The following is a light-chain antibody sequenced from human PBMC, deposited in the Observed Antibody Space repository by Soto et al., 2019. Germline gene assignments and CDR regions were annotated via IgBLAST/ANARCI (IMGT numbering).Light chain of an antibody. J-gene: IGKJ3*01. V-gene: IGKV1-27*01. CDR3: QGHNGDLTVA. Sequence: DIQMTQSPSSLSASVGDRVTITCRSSQAIDQSVAWYQQKPGQVPKLLIYAASTLHSGVPSRFSGSGCGTQSTLTLTGLQPEDVETYSCQGHNGDLTVAFGPGTKVDV. CDR2: AAS. CDR1: QAIDQS.